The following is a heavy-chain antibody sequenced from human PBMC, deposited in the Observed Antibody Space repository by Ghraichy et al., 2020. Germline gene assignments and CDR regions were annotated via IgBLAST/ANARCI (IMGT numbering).Heavy chain of an antibody. D-gene: IGHD2-15*01. J-gene: IGHJ4*02. CDR1: GGSFSGYY. CDR2: INHSGST. Sequence: SETLSLTCAVYGGSFSGYYWSWIRQPPGKGLEWIGEINHSGSTNYNPSLKSRVTISVDTSKNQFSLKLSSVTAADTAVYYCARGGRGDIVVVVAATYFDYWGQGTLVTVSS. CDR3: ARGGRGDIVVVVAATYFDY. V-gene: IGHV4-34*01.